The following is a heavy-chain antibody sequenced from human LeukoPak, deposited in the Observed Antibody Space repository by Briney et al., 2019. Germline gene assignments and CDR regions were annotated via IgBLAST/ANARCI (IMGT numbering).Heavy chain of an antibody. V-gene: IGHV3-20*04. Sequence: GGSLRLSCAASGFPFDDYGMTWVRQAPGKGLEWVSGIDWNGASTGYADSVKGRFTISRDNAKNSLYLQMSSLRAEDTALYYCARHNWNSKYYFDYWGQGTLVTVSS. CDR3: ARHNWNSKYYFDY. D-gene: IGHD1-7*01. CDR1: GFPFDDYG. J-gene: IGHJ4*02. CDR2: IDWNGAST.